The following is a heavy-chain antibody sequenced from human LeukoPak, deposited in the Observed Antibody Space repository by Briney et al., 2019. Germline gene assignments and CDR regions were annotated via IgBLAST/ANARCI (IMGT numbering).Heavy chain of an antibody. D-gene: IGHD3-16*01. J-gene: IGHJ4*02. CDR3: ARVPDWTYVPDY. Sequence: SETLSLTCTVSGGSISSDRFYWTWVRQPAGKGLEWIGRIKSSNTNYNPSLKSRVSISLDTSTNQFSLKLSSLTAADTAVYYCARVPDWTYVPDYWGQGTLVTVS. CDR2: IKSSNT. V-gene: IGHV4-61*02. CDR1: GGSISSDRFY.